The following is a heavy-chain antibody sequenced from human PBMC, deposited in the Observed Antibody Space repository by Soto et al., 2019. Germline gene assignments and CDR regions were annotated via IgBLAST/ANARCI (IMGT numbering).Heavy chain of an antibody. V-gene: IGHV3-23*01. Sequence: EVQLLESGGGLVQPGGSLRLSCAASGFTFSSYAMSWVRQAPGKGLEWVSAISGSGGSTYYADSVKGRFTISRDNSKNARYLQMNSLRAEDTAVYDCAKEEAFPHSRGWFGAPNWFDPWGQGTLVTVSS. CDR2: ISGSGGST. J-gene: IGHJ5*02. D-gene: IGHD6-19*01. CDR3: AKEEAFPHSRGWFGAPNWFDP. CDR1: GFTFSSYA.